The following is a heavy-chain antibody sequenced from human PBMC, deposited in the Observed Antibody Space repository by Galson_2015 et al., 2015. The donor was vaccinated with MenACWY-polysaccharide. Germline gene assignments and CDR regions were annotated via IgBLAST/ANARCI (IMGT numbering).Heavy chain of an antibody. CDR2: ITVSGDNT. D-gene: IGHD6-13*01. J-gene: IGHJ4*02. CDR3: AKGLRGPAAGTDYFDY. Sequence: SLRLPCAASGLTFTNYAMSWVRQTPGEGLEWVSAITVSGDNTYYADSVKGRFAISRDNSKNTLSLQMNSLRTEDTAVYYCAKGLRGPAAGTDYFDYWGQGTLVTVSS. CDR1: GLTFTNYA. V-gene: IGHV3-23*01.